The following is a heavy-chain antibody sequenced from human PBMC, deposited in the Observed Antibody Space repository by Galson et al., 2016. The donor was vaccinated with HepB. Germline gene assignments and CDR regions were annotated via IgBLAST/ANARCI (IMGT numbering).Heavy chain of an antibody. D-gene: IGHD6-19*01. V-gene: IGHV6-1*01. Sequence: CAISGDSVSSNSAAWNWIRQSPSRGLEWLGRTYYRSKWYNEYTVSVKSRITINPDTSKNQFSLQLNSVTPEDTAVYYCARDLREALAGTGYYYYGLDVWGQGTTVTVSS. CDR1: GDSVSSNSAA. CDR2: TYYRSKWYN. CDR3: ARDLREALAGTGYYYYGLDV. J-gene: IGHJ6*02.